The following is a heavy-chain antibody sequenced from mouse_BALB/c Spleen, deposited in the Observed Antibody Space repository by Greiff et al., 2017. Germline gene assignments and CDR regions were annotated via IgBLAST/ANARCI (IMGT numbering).Heavy chain of an antibody. CDR1: GFSLTSYG. CDR3: ARASMITTGYPFAY. J-gene: IGHJ3*01. CDR2: IWAGGST. D-gene: IGHD2-4*01. V-gene: IGHV2-9*02. Sequence: VKLMESGPGLVAPSQSLSITCTVSGFSLTSYGVHWVRQPPGKGLEWLGVIWAGGSTNYNSALMSRLSISKDNSKSQVFLKMNSLQTDDTAMYYCARASMITTGYPFAYWGQGTLVTVSA.